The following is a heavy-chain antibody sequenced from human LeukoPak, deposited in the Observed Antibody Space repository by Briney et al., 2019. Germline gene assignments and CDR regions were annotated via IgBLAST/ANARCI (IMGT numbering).Heavy chain of an antibody. J-gene: IGHJ4*02. CDR1: GFTFSRYE. V-gene: IGHV3-48*03. CDR2: ISSSGSTI. CDR3: ARDDDYGDYNFDY. D-gene: IGHD4-17*01. Sequence: GGSLRLSCEASGFTFSRYEMNWVRQAPGKGLEWVSYISSSGSTIYYADSVKGRFTISRDNAKKSVYLQMNSLRAEDTAVYYCARDDDYGDYNFDYWGQGTLVTVSS.